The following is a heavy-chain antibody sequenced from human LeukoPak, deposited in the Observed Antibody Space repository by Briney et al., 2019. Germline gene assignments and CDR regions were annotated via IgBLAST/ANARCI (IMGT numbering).Heavy chain of an antibody. V-gene: IGHV4-59*01. J-gene: IGHJ3*02. D-gene: IGHD3-16*01. CDR2: IYYSGST. Sequence: PSETLSLTCTVSGGSISSYYWRWIRQPPGKGLEWIGSIYYSGSTNYNPSLKSRVTISVDTSKNQFSLKLSSVTAADTAVYYCARESFYAFDIWGQGTMVTVSS. CDR3: ARESFYAFDI. CDR1: GGSISSYY.